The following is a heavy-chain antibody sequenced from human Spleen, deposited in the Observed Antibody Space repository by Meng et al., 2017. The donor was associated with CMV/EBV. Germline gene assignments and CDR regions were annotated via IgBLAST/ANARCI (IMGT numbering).Heavy chain of an antibody. CDR1: GFTFSSYA. CDR2: ISGSGGST. J-gene: IGHJ4*02. D-gene: IGHD1-26*01. Sequence: GSGFTFSSYAMSWVRQAQGKGLEWVSAISGSGGSTYYADSVKGRFTISRDNSKNTLYLQMNSLRAEDTAVYYCAKSRGPQWELLPLYWGQGTLVIVSS. V-gene: IGHV3-23*01. CDR3: AKSRGPQWELLPLY.